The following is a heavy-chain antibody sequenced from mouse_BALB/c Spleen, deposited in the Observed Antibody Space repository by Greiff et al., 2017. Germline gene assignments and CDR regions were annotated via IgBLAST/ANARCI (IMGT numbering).Heavy chain of an antibody. CDR3: ARGIGTTATHWMDY. J-gene: IGHJ4*01. Sequence: EVQRVESGGGLVKPGGSLKLSCAASGFTFSSYAMSWVRQSPEKRLEWVAEISSGGSYTYYPDTVTGRFTISRDNAKNTLYLEMSSLRSEDTAMYYCARGIGTTATHWMDYWGQGTSVTVSS. D-gene: IGHD1-2*01. CDR2: ISSGGSYT. CDR1: GFTFSSYA. V-gene: IGHV5-9-4*01.